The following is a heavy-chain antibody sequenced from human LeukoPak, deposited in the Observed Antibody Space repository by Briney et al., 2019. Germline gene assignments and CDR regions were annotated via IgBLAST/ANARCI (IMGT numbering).Heavy chain of an antibody. D-gene: IGHD3-22*01. CDR3: AREGYYYDSTPHRAFDI. Sequence: GGSLRLSCAASGFTFSSYAMSWVRQAPGKGLEWVSAISGSGGSTYYADSVKGRFTISRDNSKNTLYLQMNSLRAEDTAVYYCAREGYYYDSTPHRAFDIWGQGTMVTVSS. CDR2: ISGSGGST. J-gene: IGHJ3*02. V-gene: IGHV3-23*01. CDR1: GFTFSSYA.